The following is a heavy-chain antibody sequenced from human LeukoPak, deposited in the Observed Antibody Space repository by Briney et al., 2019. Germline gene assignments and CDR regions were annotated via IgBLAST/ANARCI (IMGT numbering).Heavy chain of an antibody. J-gene: IGHJ6*03. CDR1: GYTLTKQS. V-gene: IGHV1-24*01. D-gene: IGHD1-26*01. CDR3: ATTPLYLIEGATVPLPFYYFYYMVV. Sequence: SVKVTCKLSGYTLTKQSVHWVRQAAGKRLEWVGGFYPRDGDSDYAQKFQGRAAMIRDTFTDTAFLEVSSLTSDDTAVYYCATTPLYLIEGATVPLPFYYFYYMVVWGSGTAVIVSS. CDR2: FYPRDGDS.